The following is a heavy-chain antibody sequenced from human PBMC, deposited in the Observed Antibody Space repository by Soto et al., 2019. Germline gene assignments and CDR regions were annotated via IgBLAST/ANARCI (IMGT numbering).Heavy chain of an antibody. V-gene: IGHV4-30-4*01. Sequence: PPETLSLTCTVSGGSISSGEYYWSWIRQPPGKGLEWIGYIYYSGSTYYNPSLKSRVTISVDTSKNQFSLKLSSVTAADTAVYYCARHDDWLPRYYFDYWGQGTLVTVSS. D-gene: IGHD3-9*01. CDR1: GGSISSGEYY. J-gene: IGHJ4*02. CDR2: IYYSGST. CDR3: ARHDDWLPRYYFDY.